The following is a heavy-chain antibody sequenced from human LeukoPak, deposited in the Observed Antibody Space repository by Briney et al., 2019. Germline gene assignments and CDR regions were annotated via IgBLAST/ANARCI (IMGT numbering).Heavy chain of an antibody. CDR3: ASGAYCSSTSCEGYYGMDV. CDR2: IIPIFGTA. D-gene: IGHD2-2*01. J-gene: IGHJ6*02. Sequence: ASVKVSCKASGGPFSSYAISWVRPAPGQGLEWMGGIIPIFGTANYAQKFQGRVTITADESTSTAYMELSSLRSEDTAVYYCASGAYCSSTSCEGYYGMDVWGQGTTVTVSS. CDR1: GGPFSSYA. V-gene: IGHV1-69*13.